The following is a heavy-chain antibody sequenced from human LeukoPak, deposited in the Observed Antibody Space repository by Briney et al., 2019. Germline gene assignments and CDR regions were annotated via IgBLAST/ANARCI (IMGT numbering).Heavy chain of an antibody. CDR3: ARAQSLTAPAGTFANS. D-gene: IGHD6-13*01. Sequence: GASVKVSCKASGYTFTAYFLHWVRRAPGQGFEWMGWINPNSGGTYYTQTFQDRVTITRDTSISTAYMELSSLRSDDTAVYYCARAQSLTAPAGTFANSWGQGTLVTVSS. CDR2: INPNSGGT. V-gene: IGHV1-2*02. CDR1: GYTFTAYF. J-gene: IGHJ4*02.